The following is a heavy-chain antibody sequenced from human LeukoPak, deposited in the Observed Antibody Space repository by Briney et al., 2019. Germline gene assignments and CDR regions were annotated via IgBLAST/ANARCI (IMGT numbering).Heavy chain of an antibody. J-gene: IGHJ4*02. V-gene: IGHV3-30-3*01. CDR1: GFTFSSYA. CDR3: ARALGEGSGSYSEY. Sequence: GGSLRLSCAASGFTFSSYAMHWVRQAPGKGLEWVAVISYDGSNKYYADSVKGRFTISRDNSKNTLYLQMNSLRAEDTAVYYCARALGEGSGSYSEYWGQGTLVTVSS. D-gene: IGHD1-26*01. CDR2: ISYDGSNK.